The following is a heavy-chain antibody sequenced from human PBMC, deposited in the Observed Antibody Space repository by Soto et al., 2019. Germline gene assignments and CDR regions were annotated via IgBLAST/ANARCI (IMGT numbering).Heavy chain of an antibody. D-gene: IGHD3-10*01. CDR2: TYYRSKWYN. V-gene: IGHV6-1*01. CDR3: ARSMMVRGVFNWFDP. CDR1: GDSVSSNSAA. Sequence: SQTLSLTCAISGDSVSSNSAAWNWIMQSPSRGLEWLGRTYYRSKWYNDYAVSVKSRITINPDTSKNQFSLQLNSVTPEDTAVYYCARSMMVRGVFNWFDPWGPGTPVTASS. J-gene: IGHJ5*02.